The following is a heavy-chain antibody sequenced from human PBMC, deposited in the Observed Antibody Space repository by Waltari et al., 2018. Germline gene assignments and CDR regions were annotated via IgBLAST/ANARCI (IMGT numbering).Heavy chain of an antibody. CDR1: GFTFSSYA. Sequence: EVQLLESGGGLVQPGGSLRLSCAASGFTFSSYAMSWFRQAPGKGLEWVSAISGSGGSTYYADAVKGRFTISRDNSKNTLYLQMNSLRAEDTAVYYCAKDPSVVVAAPDYWGQGTLVTVSS. V-gene: IGHV3-23*01. CDR3: AKDPSVVVAAPDY. D-gene: IGHD2-15*01. CDR2: ISGSGGST. J-gene: IGHJ4*02.